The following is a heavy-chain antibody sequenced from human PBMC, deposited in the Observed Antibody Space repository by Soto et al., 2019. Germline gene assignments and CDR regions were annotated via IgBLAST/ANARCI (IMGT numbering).Heavy chain of an antibody. CDR1: DYSISTGYH. CDR2: VYYSGRS. V-gene: IGHV4-38-2*01. J-gene: IGHJ5*02. D-gene: IGHD3-3*02. CDR3: GRMYSIERNWFDP. Sequence: ETLSLSCAVFDYSISTGYHWGWIRQPPGKGLEWIGTVYYSGRSYYNPSLKIRVTISPDTSKNQLSLKLTSVTAADTAVYYCGRMYSIERNWFDPWGQGTLVTVYS.